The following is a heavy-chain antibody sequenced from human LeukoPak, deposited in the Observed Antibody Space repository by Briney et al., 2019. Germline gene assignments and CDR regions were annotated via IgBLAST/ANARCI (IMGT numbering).Heavy chain of an antibody. J-gene: IGHJ5*02. CDR2: INPSGGST. CDR1: GYTFTSYY. V-gene: IGHV1-46*01. CDR3: ARAGGIAVAEDWFDP. D-gene: IGHD6-19*01. Sequence: ASVKVACKASGYTFTSYYMHWVRQAPGQGLEWMGIINPSGGSTSYAQKFQGRVTVTRDTSTSTVYMELSRLRSEDTAVYYGARAGGIAVAEDWFDPWGQGTLVTVSS.